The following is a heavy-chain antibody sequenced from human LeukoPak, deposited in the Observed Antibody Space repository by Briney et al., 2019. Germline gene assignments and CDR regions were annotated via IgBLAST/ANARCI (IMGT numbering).Heavy chain of an antibody. CDR3: TRGQTGSYIYYYYYGMDV. CDR1: GGSISSSSYY. J-gene: IGHJ6*02. Sequence: SETLSLTCTVSGGSISSSSYYWGWIRQPPGKGLEWIGSIYYSGSTYYNPSLKSRVTISVDTSKNQFSLRLNSVTAADTAVYYCTRGQTGSYIYYYYYGMDVWGQGTTVTVSS. V-gene: IGHV4-39*07. CDR2: IYYSGST. D-gene: IGHD3-9*01.